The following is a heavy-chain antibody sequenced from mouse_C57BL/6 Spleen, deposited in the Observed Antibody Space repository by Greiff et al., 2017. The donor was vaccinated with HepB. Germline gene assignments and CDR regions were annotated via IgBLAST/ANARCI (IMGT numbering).Heavy chain of an antibody. V-gene: IGHV1-69*01. CDR3: ARSGGYYGSNYPDV. D-gene: IGHD1-1*01. CDR2: IDPSDSYT. Sequence: QVQLQQPGAELVMPGASVKLSCKASGYTFTSYWMHWVKQRPGQGLEWIGEIDPSDSYTNYNQKFKGKSTLTVDKSSSTAYMQLSSLTSEDSAVYYCARSGGYYGSNYPDVWGTGTTVTVSS. J-gene: IGHJ1*03. CDR1: GYTFTSYW.